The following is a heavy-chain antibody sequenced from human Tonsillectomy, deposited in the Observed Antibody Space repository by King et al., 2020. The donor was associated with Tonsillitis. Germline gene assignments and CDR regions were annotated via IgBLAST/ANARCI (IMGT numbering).Heavy chain of an antibody. V-gene: IGHV4-59*01. CDR1: GGSITSYY. J-gene: IGHJ6*03. CDR3: ARGEPELGRGILFFFYLEV. CDR2: IYSSGST. Sequence: QLQESGPGLVKPSETLSLTCTVSGGSITSYYWTWIRQPPGRGLEWIGYIYSSGSTNYNPSLKSRVTISVDTSKNQISLKLSSVTAADTAVYFCARGEPELGRGILFFFYLEVRGKGAPVPGS. D-gene: IGHD1-26*01.